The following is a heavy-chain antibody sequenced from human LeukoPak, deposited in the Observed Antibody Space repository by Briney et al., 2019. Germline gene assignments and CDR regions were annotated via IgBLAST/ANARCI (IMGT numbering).Heavy chain of an antibody. CDR1: GGSVSSGSYY. CDR3: ARALGYCSGGSCTRGYNGFDP. V-gene: IGHV4-61*01. D-gene: IGHD2-15*01. J-gene: IGHJ5*02. Sequence: PSETLSLTCTVSGGSVSSGSYYWSWIRQPPGKGLEWIGYIYYSGSTYYNPSLKSRVTLSVDTSMNQFSLKLSFVTPADTAVYYCARALGYCSGGSCTRGYNGFDPWGQGTLVTVPS. CDR2: IYYSGST.